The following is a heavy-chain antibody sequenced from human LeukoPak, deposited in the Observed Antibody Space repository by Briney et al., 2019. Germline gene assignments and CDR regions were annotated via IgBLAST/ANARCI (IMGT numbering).Heavy chain of an antibody. V-gene: IGHV1-69*05. CDR1: GGTFSSYA. D-gene: IGHD2-2*01. CDR2: IIPIFGTA. CDR3: ARELVDEDWFDP. Sequence: GSSVKVSCKASGGTFSSYAISWVRQAPGQGLEWMGGIIPIFGTANYAQKFQGRVTITTDESTSTAYMELSRLRSDDTAVYYCARELVDEDWFDPWGQGTLVTVSS. J-gene: IGHJ5*02.